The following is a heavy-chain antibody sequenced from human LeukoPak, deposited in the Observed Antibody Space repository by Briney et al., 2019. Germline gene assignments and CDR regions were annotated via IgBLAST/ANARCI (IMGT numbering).Heavy chain of an antibody. CDR3: ARVLSGRGSLYSYYYYMDV. CDR2: IYSDGRT. J-gene: IGHJ6*03. V-gene: IGHV3-53*01. D-gene: IGHD3-16*02. Sequence: GGSLRLSCAASGFTVSSNYMSWVRQAPGKGLEWVSVIYSDGRTYFADSVKGRFTISRDNSKNTLYLQMNSLRAEDTAVYFCARVLSGRGSLYSYYYYMDVWGKGTTVTISS. CDR1: GFTVSSNY.